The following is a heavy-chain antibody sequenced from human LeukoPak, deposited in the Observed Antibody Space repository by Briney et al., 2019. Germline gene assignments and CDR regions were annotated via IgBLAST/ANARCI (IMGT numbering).Heavy chain of an antibody. V-gene: IGHV4-34*01. D-gene: IGHD6-19*01. CDR2: INHSGST. CDR1: GESFRGYF. Sequence: SETLSLTCAVYGESFRGYFWRWIRQPPGKGLDWIGEINHSGSTDYNPSFKSRVTISVDTSNIQFSLKLSSVTAADTAVYYCASSPWLSHRPWGQGTLVTVSS. J-gene: IGHJ5*02. CDR3: ASSPWLSHRP.